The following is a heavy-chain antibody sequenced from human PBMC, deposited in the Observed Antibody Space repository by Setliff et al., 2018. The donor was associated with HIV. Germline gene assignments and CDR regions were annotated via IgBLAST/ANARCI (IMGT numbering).Heavy chain of an antibody. Sequence: GGSLRLSCVASGFTFGPFWMHWVRQAPGKGLEWVGRTRNRANNYITDYATSVQGRFTISRDYSKDSLFLQMDNLETEDTAVYYCVRAAAGLDVWSQGIRVTVSS. V-gene: IGHV3-72*01. J-gene: IGHJ4*02. CDR2: TRNRANNYIT. CDR1: GFTFGPFW. CDR3: VRAAAGLDV.